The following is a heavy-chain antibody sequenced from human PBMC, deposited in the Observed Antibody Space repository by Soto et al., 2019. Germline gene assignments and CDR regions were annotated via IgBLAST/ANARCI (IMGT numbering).Heavy chain of an antibody. J-gene: IGHJ4*02. CDR1: GYTFRAYS. Sequence: QVQVVQSGAEVNKPGASVKDSCKASGYTFRAYSMNWVRQAPGQRLEWMGWINGVNGNTEYSQTFQGRVTITRDTSASIAYMELSSLRPEDTAVYYCARGSNAGLDYWGQGTLVTVSS. CDR2: INGVNGNT. D-gene: IGHD4-4*01. V-gene: IGHV1-3*01. CDR3: ARGSNAGLDY.